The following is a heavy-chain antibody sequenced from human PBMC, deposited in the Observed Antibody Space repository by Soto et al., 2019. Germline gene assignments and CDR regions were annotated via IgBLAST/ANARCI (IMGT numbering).Heavy chain of an antibody. CDR3: ARDSGAVTGGVMDV. CDR2: ISAYNGNT. V-gene: IGHV1-18*01. J-gene: IGHJ6*02. Sequence: QVQLVQSGAEVKKPGASVKVSCKASSYTFSTYGISWVRQAPGQGLEWMGWISAYNGNTNYVQEFQGRVTRTTDTATSTAYMELRSLRSDDTAVDYCARDSGAVTGGVMDVWGQGTTVTVSS. CDR1: SYTFSTYG. D-gene: IGHD2-21*02.